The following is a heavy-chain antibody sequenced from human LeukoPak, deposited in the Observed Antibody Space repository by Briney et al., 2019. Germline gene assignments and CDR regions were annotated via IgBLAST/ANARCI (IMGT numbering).Heavy chain of an antibody. CDR1: GFTFSTYG. D-gene: IGHD4-17*01. CDR3: AKDRDYGDYPSAYYYYMDV. J-gene: IGHJ6*03. Sequence: PGGSLRLSCAASGFTFSTYGIHWVRKAPGKGLEWVAFLRYDGTNKWYADSVKGRFTISRDNSKNMLYPQMNSLRAEDTAVYHCAKDRDYGDYPSAYYYYMDVWGKGTTVTVSS. V-gene: IGHV3-30*02. CDR2: LRYDGTNK.